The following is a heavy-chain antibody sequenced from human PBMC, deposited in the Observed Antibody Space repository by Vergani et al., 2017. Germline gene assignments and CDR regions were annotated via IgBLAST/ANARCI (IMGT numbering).Heavy chain of an antibody. CDR3: ARAGPFEFYGIDP. Sequence: QVQLQESGPGLVKPSQTLSLTCTVSGGSISSGSYYWSWIRQPAGKGLEWIGRIYTSGGTNYNPSLKSRVTISVDTSKNQFSLKLSSVTAADTAVYYCARAGPFEFYGIDPWGQGTLVTVSS. CDR1: GGSISSGSYY. V-gene: IGHV4-61*02. D-gene: IGHD1-14*01. J-gene: IGHJ5*02. CDR2: IYTSGGT.